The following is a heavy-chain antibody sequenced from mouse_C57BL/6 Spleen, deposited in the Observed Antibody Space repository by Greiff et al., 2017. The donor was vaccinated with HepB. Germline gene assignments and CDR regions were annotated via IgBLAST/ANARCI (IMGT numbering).Heavy chain of an antibody. CDR2: INPSTGGT. Sequence: VQLKQPGPELVKPGASVKISCKASGYSFTGYYMNWVKQSPEKSLEWIGEINPSTGGTTYNQKFKAKATLTVDKSSSTAYMQLKSLTSEDSAVYYCARNYGSSYDYAMDYWGQGTSVTVSS. J-gene: IGHJ4*01. D-gene: IGHD1-1*01. CDR1: GYSFTGYY. V-gene: IGHV1-42*01. CDR3: ARNYGSSYDYAMDY.